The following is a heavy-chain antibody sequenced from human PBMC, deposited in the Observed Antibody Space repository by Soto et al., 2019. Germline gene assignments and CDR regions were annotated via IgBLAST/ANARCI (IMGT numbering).Heavy chain of an antibody. CDR1: GFTFSSYA. J-gene: IGHJ4*02. V-gene: IGHV3-23*01. CDR2: TSGGGVTI. Sequence: EVQLLESGGDLVQDGGSLRLSCAASGFTFSSYAMSWVRQAPGKGLEWVSATSGGGVTIYYLDPVKGRFTISRDNSKDTLYLEMNSLTAEGTAVYYCARMLTMVRGVTGLRDFDFWGQGALVTVSS. CDR3: ARMLTMVRGVTGLRDFDF. D-gene: IGHD3-10*01.